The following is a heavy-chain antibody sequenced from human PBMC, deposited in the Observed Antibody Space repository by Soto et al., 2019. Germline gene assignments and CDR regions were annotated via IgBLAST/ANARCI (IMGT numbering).Heavy chain of an antibody. J-gene: IGHJ4*02. CDR3: ARDRTYYYGSGTSRAPDY. V-gene: IGHV1-18*01. D-gene: IGHD3-10*01. Sequence: QVQLVQSGAEVKKPGASVKVSCKASGYTFTSYGIRWVRQAPGQGLAWRGWISAYNGNTNYAQKHQGRVTMTTDTAKSTAYMELRSLRSDDTAVYYCARDRTYYYGSGTSRAPDYWGQGTLVTVSS. CDR2: ISAYNGNT. CDR1: GYTFTSYG.